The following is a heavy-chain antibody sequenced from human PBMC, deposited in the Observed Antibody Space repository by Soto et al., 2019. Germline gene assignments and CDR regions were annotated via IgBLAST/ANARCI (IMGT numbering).Heavy chain of an antibody. Sequence: QVKLVQSGTEVKKPGASMKVSCKASGYSFATSGISWVRQAPGQGLEWMGWISAYNGNTNYDQKLQDRIIMTTDTSTITAYLELRSLRSDDTAVYYCARAGQYYDSSGYADWGQGTLVTVSS. J-gene: IGHJ4*02. V-gene: IGHV1-18*01. CDR1: GYSFATSG. CDR2: ISAYNGNT. CDR3: ARAGQYYDSSGYAD. D-gene: IGHD3-22*01.